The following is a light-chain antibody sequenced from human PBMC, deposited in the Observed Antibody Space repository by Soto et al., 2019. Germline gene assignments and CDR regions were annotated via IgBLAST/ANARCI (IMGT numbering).Light chain of an antibody. Sequence: DMVMTQSPATLSVSPGESATLSCRASQSVSSYLAWYQQKPGQAPRLLMYGASSRATGIPDRLSGSGSGTDFTLTISRLEPEDFAVYYCQQYGSSPITFGQGTRLEIK. V-gene: IGKV3-20*01. CDR2: GAS. CDR1: QSVSSY. CDR3: QQYGSSPIT. J-gene: IGKJ5*01.